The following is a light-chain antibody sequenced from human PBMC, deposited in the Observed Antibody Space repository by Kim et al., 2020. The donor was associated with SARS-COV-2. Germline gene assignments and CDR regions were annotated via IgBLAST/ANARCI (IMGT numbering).Light chain of an antibody. CDR3: QAWDSSTAV. Sequence: QCHPARIPSSGAKLVDKSPSWSQPKPGTSPVLVTYQECKRPYGFSERFSASNSGNTATQTISGPQAMDEARYSCQAWDSSTAVFGGGTQLTVL. CDR2: QEC. V-gene: IGLV3-1*01. CDR1: KLVDKS. J-gene: IGLJ2*01.